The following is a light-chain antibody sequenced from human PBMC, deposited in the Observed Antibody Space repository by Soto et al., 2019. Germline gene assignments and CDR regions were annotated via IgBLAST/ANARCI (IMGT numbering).Light chain of an antibody. CDR2: GSS. CDR3: QQYNKWTPLT. J-gene: IGKJ1*01. V-gene: IGKV3-15*01. Sequence: EIEMTQSPATLSVSPGERATLSCRASRSVSRNLAWYQQKPGQAPRLLIYGSSTSATGIPARFSGSGSGTESTLTFSSLHSEDYAVYTFQQYNKWTPLTFGQGTNVEVK. CDR1: RSVSRN.